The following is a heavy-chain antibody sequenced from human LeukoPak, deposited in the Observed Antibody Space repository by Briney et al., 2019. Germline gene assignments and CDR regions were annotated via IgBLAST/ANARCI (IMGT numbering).Heavy chain of an antibody. J-gene: IGHJ6*02. CDR2: ISSSGSTI. D-gene: IGHD3-10*01. CDR3: AREGITMVRGVGAYYYYGMDV. V-gene: IGHV3-11*01. Sequence: GGSLRLSCAASGFTFSDYYMSWIRQAPGKGLEWVSYISSSGSTIYYADSVKGRFTISRDNAKNSLYLQMNGLRAEDTAVYYSAREGITMVRGVGAYYYYGMDVWGQGTTVTVSS. CDR1: GFTFSDYY.